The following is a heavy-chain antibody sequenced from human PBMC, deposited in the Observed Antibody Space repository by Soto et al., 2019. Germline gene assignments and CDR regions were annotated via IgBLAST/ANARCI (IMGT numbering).Heavy chain of an antibody. Sequence: ESGGGVVQPGRSLRLSCAASGFTFSSYAMHWVRQAPGKGLEWVAVISYDGSNKYYADSVKGRFTISRDNSKNTLYLQMNSLRAEDTAVYYCARDRYSSSWYLGFDYWGQGTLVTVSS. J-gene: IGHJ4*02. CDR1: GFTFSSYA. V-gene: IGHV3-30-3*01. D-gene: IGHD6-13*01. CDR3: ARDRYSSSWYLGFDY. CDR2: ISYDGSNK.